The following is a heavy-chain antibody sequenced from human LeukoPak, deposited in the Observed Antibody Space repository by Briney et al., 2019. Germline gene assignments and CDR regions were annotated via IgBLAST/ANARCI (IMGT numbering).Heavy chain of an antibody. CDR1: GYSISSGYY. J-gene: IGHJ5*02. CDR2: IYHSGST. D-gene: IGHD3-3*01. V-gene: IGHV4-38-2*02. CDR3: ARDGIDDFWSGYYIGQRQRWFDP. Sequence: ETXSLXCTVSGYSISSGYYWGWIRQPPGKGLEWIGSIYHSGSTYYNPSLKGRVTISVDTSKNQFSLKLSSVTAADTAVYYCARDGIDDFWSGYYIGQRQRWFDPWGQGTLVTVSS.